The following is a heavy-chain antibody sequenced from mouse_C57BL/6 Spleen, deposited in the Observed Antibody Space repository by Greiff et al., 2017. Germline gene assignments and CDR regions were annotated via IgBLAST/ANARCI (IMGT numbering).Heavy chain of an antibody. CDR1: GFNIKDDY. J-gene: IGHJ3*01. CDR2: IDPENGDT. Sequence: VQLQQSGAELVRPGASVTLSCTASGFNIKDDYMHWVKQRPEQGLEWIGWIDPENGDTEYASKFQGKATITADTSSNTAYLQLSRLTSEDTAAYYCTTDDYEWAWFAYWGQGALATVSA. D-gene: IGHD2-4*01. CDR3: TTDDYEWAWFAY. V-gene: IGHV14-4*01.